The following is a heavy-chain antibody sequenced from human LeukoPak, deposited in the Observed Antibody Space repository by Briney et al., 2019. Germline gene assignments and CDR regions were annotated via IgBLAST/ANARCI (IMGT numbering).Heavy chain of an antibody. J-gene: IGHJ4*02. V-gene: IGHV3-30*18. CDR3: AKGGVAALFDY. D-gene: IGHD6-13*01. Sequence: GGSLRLSCAASGFTFSSYGMHWVRQAPGKGLEWVAVISYDGSNKYYADSVKGRFTISRDNSKNTLYLQMNSLRAGDTAVYYCAKGGVAALFDYWGQGTLVTVSS. CDR2: ISYDGSNK. CDR1: GFTFSSYG.